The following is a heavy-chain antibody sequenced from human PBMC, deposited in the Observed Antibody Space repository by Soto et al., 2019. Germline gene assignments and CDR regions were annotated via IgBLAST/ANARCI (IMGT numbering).Heavy chain of an antibody. D-gene: IGHD5-18*01. CDR2: ITAYNCNT. CDR3: AKRRGYTNGEFDY. J-gene: IGHJ4*02. Sequence: QVQLVQSGAEVKKPGASVKVSCKASGYTFTSYGISWVRQAPGQGLEWMGWITAYNCNTNYAQKLQGRVTMTTYTSTSTAAMELSSLRSYDPAVYYCAKRRGYTNGEFDYWGQVTLLTVSS. CDR1: GYTFTSYG. V-gene: IGHV1-18*01.